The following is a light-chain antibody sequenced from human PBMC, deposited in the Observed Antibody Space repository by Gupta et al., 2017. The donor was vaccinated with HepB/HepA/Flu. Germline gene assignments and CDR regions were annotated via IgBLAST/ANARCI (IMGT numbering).Light chain of an antibody. CDR3: QQDDNFPYT. CDR1: HDISDN. Sequence: SKGDRVTITCRASHDISDNLAWFQQKPGKAPKSLIYSASNLHSGVPSRFSGSGSGTDFSFTITSLQPEDFATYYCQQDDNFPYTFGQGTKLEI. V-gene: IGKV1-16*01. CDR2: SAS. J-gene: IGKJ2*01.